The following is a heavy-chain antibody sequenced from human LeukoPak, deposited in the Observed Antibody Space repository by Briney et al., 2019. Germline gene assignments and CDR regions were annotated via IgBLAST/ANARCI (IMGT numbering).Heavy chain of an antibody. Sequence: GGSLRLSCAASGFTFSSYAMSWVRQAPGKGLEWVSAIRGSGGSTYYADSVKGRFTISRDNAKNTLYVQMNSLRAEDTAVYYCAKDRHYDCSGSQMDWGQGTLVTVSS. CDR3: AKDRHYDCSGSQMD. CDR2: IRGSGGST. CDR1: GFTFSSYA. D-gene: IGHD3-22*01. V-gene: IGHV3-23*01. J-gene: IGHJ4*02.